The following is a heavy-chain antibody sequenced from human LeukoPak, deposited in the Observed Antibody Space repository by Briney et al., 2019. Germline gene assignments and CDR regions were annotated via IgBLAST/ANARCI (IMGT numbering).Heavy chain of an antibody. V-gene: IGHV4-30-2*01. Sequence: PSQTLSLTCTVSGGSISSGDYYWSWIRQPPGTGLEWIGYIYHSGSTYYNPSLKSRVTISVDRSKNQFSLKLSSVTAADTAVYYCARVVPRGGYYFDYWGQGTLVTVSS. J-gene: IGHJ4*02. CDR2: IYHSGST. CDR1: GGSISSGDYY. D-gene: IGHD2-15*01. CDR3: ARVVPRGGYYFDY.